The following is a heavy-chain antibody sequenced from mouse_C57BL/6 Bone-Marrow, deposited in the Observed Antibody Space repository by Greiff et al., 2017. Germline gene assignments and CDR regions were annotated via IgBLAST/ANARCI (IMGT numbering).Heavy chain of an antibody. J-gene: IGHJ3*01. CDR3: ARDLDYAWFAY. V-gene: IGHV1-81*01. Sequence: QVQLKESGAELARPGASVKLSCKASGYTFTSYGISWVKQRTGQGLEWIGEIYPRSGNTYYNEKFKGKATLTADKSSSTAYMELRSLTSEDSAVYFCARDLDYAWFAYWGQGTLVTVSA. CDR1: GYTFTSYG. D-gene: IGHD2-4*01. CDR2: IYPRSGNT.